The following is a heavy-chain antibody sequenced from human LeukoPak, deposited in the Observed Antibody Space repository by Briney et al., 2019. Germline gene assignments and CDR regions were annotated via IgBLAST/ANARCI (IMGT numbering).Heavy chain of an antibody. CDR3: ARTISADGFDY. D-gene: IGHD6-25*01. V-gene: IGHV1-2*02. CDR2: INPNSGGT. Sequence: GESLKISCKGSGYTFTGYYMHWVRQAPGQGLEWMGWINPNSGGTNYAQKFQGRVTMTRDTSISTAYMELSRLRSDDTAVYYCARTISADGFDYWGQGTLVTVSS. J-gene: IGHJ4*02. CDR1: GYTFTGYY.